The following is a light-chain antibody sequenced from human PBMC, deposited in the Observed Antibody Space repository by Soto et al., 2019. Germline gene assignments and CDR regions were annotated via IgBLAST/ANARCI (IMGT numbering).Light chain of an antibody. CDR3: QQYGTSPLYT. Sequence: EIVLTQSPDTLSLSPGERATLSCRASQSVSSNYLAWYQQKPGQAPRLLIDGASSRATGIPDRFSGSGSGTDFTLNISRLEPEDFAVYYCQQYGTSPLYTFGQGTKLEIK. CDR1: QSVSSNY. V-gene: IGKV3-20*01. J-gene: IGKJ2*01. CDR2: GAS.